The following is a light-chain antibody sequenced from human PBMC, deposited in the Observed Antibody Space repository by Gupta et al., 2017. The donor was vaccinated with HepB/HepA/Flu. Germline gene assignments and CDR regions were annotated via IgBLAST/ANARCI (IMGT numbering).Light chain of an antibody. Sequence: SYEVTQPPAVSVSPGQTASITCSGDKLGDKYACWYQQKPGQSPLLVIYQDSKRPSGIPERFTGCNSGNTATLTISGTQAMDEADYYCQAWDTSTAVFGGGTKLTVL. CDR2: QDS. J-gene: IGLJ3*02. CDR3: QAWDTSTAV. V-gene: IGLV3-1*01. CDR1: KLGDKY.